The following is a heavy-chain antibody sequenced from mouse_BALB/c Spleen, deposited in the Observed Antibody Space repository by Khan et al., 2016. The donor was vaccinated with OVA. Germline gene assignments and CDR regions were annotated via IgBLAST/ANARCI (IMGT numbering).Heavy chain of an antibody. D-gene: IGHD2-1*01. Sequence: QVQLKQSGAELVKPGASVKLSCKTSGYIFTSYWIQWVKQRPGQGLGWIGQIFTGTGTTYYNENFKGKATLTVDTSSSTAYVHLSSLTSEDSAVYFWARGYFGNYEFVFWGQGTLVTVSP. CDR2: IFTGTGTT. CDR3: ARGYFGNYEFVF. J-gene: IGHJ3*01. CDR1: GYIFTSYW. V-gene: IGHV1S132*01.